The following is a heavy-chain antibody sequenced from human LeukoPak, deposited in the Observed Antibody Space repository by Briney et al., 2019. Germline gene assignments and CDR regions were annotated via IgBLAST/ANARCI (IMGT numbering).Heavy chain of an antibody. V-gene: IGHV4-31*03. CDR1: GASITRGGYY. Sequence: SETLSLTCTVSGASITRGGYYWSWVRQHPGKGPEWIGHIYHSGSTYYNASLRSRLTISVDTSKNQFSLNLSCLTAADAAVYYCARVPMGASYYYMDVWGKGTTVTVSS. D-gene: IGHD1-26*01. CDR2: IYHSGST. J-gene: IGHJ6*03. CDR3: ARVPMGASYYYMDV.